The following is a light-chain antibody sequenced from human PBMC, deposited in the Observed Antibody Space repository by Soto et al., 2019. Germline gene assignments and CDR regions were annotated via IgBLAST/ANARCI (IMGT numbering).Light chain of an antibody. J-gene: IGKJ4*01. CDR2: DAS. CDR1: QSVSSY. Sequence: EMVLTQSPATLSLSPGERATLSCRASQSVSSYLAWYQQKPGKAPRLLIYDASNRAPGIPARFSGSGSGTDFTLTISSLEPEDFAVYYCQQRSNWLTFGGGTKVEIK. V-gene: IGKV3-11*01. CDR3: QQRSNWLT.